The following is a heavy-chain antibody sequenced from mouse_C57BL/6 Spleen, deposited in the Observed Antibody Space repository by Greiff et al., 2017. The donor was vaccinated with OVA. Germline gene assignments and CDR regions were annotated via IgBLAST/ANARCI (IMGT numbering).Heavy chain of an antibody. D-gene: IGHD1-1*01. Sequence: QVQLQQPGAELVKPGASVKLSCKASGYTFTSYWMHWVKQRPGRGLEWIGRIDPNSGGTKYNEKLKSKATVTVDKPSSTAYMQISSLTSEDSAVYYCARYYYGSSYWYLDVWGTGTTVTVSS. CDR2: IDPNSGGT. CDR3: ARYYYGSSYWYLDV. CDR1: GYTFTSYW. J-gene: IGHJ1*03. V-gene: IGHV1-72*01.